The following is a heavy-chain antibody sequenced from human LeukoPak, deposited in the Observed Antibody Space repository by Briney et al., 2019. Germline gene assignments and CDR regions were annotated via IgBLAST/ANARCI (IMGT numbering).Heavy chain of an antibody. D-gene: IGHD1-26*01. J-gene: IGHJ6*03. Sequence: SETLSLTCTVSGYSITTNYYWAWIRPSPGTGLDWIGSVYHNGETYYNPSLKSRVIISVDTSKNEFSLRLTSVTAADTAVYYCVTPRSWELSDMAVWGKGTTVIVSS. CDR3: VTPRSWELSDMAV. V-gene: IGHV4-38-2*02. CDR1: GYSITTNYY. CDR2: VYHNGET.